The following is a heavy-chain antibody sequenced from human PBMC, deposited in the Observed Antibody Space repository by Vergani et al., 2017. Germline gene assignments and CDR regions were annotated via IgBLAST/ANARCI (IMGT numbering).Heavy chain of an antibody. J-gene: IGHJ4*02. V-gene: IGHV3-23*01. CDR3: AKEPSKDFRGDY. D-gene: IGHD3/OR15-3a*01. Sequence: EVQLLESGGGLVQPGGSLRLSCAASGFTFSSYAMSWVRQAPGKGLEWVSAISGSGGSTYYADSGKGRFTISRDNSKNTLYLQMNSLIAEDTAVYYCAKEPSKDFRGDYWGQGTLVTVSS. CDR1: GFTFSSYA. CDR2: ISGSGGST.